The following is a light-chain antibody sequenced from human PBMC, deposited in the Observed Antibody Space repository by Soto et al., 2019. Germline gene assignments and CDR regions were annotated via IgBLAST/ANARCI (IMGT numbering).Light chain of an antibody. J-gene: IGLJ1*01. CDR1: SSAVGAYNY. CDR3: TSHAGTINFPYI. Sequence: QSALTRPPSAPGSPGRSSPISSTEPSSAVGAYNYFSWYQHHPGKAPKLMVYEVNKRPSGVPDRFSGSKSGNTASLTVSGLQAEDEADYYCTSHAGTINFPYIFGTGTKLTVL. CDR2: EVN. V-gene: IGLV2-8*01.